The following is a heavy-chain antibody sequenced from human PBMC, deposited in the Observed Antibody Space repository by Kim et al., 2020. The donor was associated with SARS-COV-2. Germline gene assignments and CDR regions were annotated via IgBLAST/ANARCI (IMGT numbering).Heavy chain of an antibody. Sequence: SETLSLTCTVSGGSISSDDYYWSWIRQPQGKGLECIGYIFYSGGTCYNPSLKSRVTISVDTSKNQFSLNLSPVTDAATALYYFARVGGSSSRRGWFYPSG. D-gene: IGHD6-13*01. J-gene: IGHJ5*02. CDR2: IFYSGGT. V-gene: IGHV4-30-4*01. CDR3: ARVGGSSSRRGWFYP. CDR1: GGSISSDDYY.